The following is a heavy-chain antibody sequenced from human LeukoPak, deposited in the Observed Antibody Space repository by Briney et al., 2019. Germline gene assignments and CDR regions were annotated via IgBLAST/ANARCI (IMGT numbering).Heavy chain of an antibody. V-gene: IGHV3-23*01. Sequence: GASLRLSCAASGFTFSSYAMSWVRQAPGKGLEWVSAISGSGGSTYYADSVKGRFTISRDNSKNTMYLQMNSLRADDTAVYYCAKGLGGYFDYWGQGTLVTVSS. D-gene: IGHD2-15*01. CDR2: ISGSGGST. CDR1: GFTFSSYA. CDR3: AKGLGGYFDY. J-gene: IGHJ4*02.